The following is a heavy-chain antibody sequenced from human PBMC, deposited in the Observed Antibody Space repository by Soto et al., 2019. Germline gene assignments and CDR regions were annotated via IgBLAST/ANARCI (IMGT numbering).Heavy chain of an antibody. CDR1: GDSISSSNW. V-gene: IGHV4-4*02. CDR2: IFASGSS. Sequence: QVQLQESGPGLVKPSETLSLTCAVSGDSISSSNWWSWYRQPPGKGLELMGEIFASGSSNYNPSLNGRVTISLDTSKDHFSLKLTSLAAADTAIYYCAREGFDPRPDYWAQGIPVTVSS. CDR3: AREGFDPRPDY. J-gene: IGHJ4*02.